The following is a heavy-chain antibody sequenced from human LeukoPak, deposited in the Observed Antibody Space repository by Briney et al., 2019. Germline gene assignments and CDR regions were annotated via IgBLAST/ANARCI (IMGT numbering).Heavy chain of an antibody. J-gene: IGHJ4*02. CDR1: GLTVSSNY. CDR3: ARDQYNSGSSYFDY. D-gene: IGHD3-10*01. CDR2: IYSGGST. V-gene: IGHV3-53*01. Sequence: GGSLRLSCAVSGLTVSSNYMSWVRQAPGKGLEWVSAIYSGGSTFYADSVTGRFTISRDNSKNTLYLQMNSLRAEDTAVYYCARDQYNSGSSYFDYWGQGTLVTVSS.